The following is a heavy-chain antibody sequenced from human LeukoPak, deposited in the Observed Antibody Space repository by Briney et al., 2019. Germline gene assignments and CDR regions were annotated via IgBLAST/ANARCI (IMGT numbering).Heavy chain of an antibody. Sequence: GGSLRLSCAASGLTFRIAWMSWVRQAPGKGLEWVGRIKSETDGGTTDYAAPVKGRFTISRDDSENMLYLQMNSLKTEDTAVYYCTTDPGDYEIYWGQGTLVTVSS. J-gene: IGHJ4*02. D-gene: IGHD4-17*01. CDR2: IKSETDGGTT. V-gene: IGHV3-15*01. CDR1: GLTFRIAW. CDR3: TTDPGDYEIY.